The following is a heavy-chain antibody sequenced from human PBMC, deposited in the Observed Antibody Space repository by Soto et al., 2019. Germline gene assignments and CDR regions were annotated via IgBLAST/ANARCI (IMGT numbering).Heavy chain of an antibody. J-gene: IGHJ1*01. V-gene: IGHV3-15*01. CDR3: TTYIAAAGPSAEYFQH. D-gene: IGHD6-13*01. CDR2: IKSKTDGGTT. Sequence: GGSLRLSCAASGFTFSNAWMSWVRQAPGKGLEWVGRIKSKTDGGTTDYAAPVKGRFTISRDDSKNTLYLQMNSLKTEDTAVYYCTTYIAAAGPSAEYFQHWGQGTLVTVSS. CDR1: GFTFSNAW.